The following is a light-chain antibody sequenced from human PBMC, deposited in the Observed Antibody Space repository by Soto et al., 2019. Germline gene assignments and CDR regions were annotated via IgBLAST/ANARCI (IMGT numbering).Light chain of an antibody. CDR3: QHYNSYSEA. J-gene: IGKJ1*01. CDR1: QTISSW. V-gene: IGKV1-5*03. CDR2: KAS. Sequence: DIQMTQSPSTLSGSVGDRVTITCRASQTISSWLAWYQQKPGEAPKLLIYKASTLKSGVPSRFSGSGSGTESTLTISSLQPDDFATYYCQHYNSYSEAFGQGTKVDIK.